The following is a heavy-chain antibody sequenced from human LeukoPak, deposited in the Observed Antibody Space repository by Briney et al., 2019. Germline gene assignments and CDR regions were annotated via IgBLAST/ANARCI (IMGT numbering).Heavy chain of an antibody. Sequence: GGALRLSCVASGFTVCSNYMSWVRQARGGGVVRVSVIYSGGSTYYADSVKGRFTISRDNSKNTLYLQMNSLRAEDTAVYYCAREGVVMRAFDIWGQGTMVTVS. CDR2: IYSGGST. V-gene: IGHV3-66*02. D-gene: IGHD3-3*01. CDR1: GFTVCSNY. CDR3: AREGVVMRAFDI. J-gene: IGHJ3*02.